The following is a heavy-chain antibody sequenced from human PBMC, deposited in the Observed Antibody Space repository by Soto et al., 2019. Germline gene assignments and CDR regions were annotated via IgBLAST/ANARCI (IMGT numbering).Heavy chain of an antibody. CDR1: GGSISSSSYY. D-gene: IGHD3-3*01. CDR2: IYYSGST. Sequence: SETLSLTCTVSGGSISSSSYYWGWIRQPPGKGLEWIGSIYYSGSTYYNPSLKSRVTISVDTSKNQFSLKLSSVTAADTAVYYCARANITIFGVVIIPTAYFDYWGQGTLVTVSS. V-gene: IGHV4-39*01. J-gene: IGHJ4*02. CDR3: ARANITIFGVVIIPTAYFDY.